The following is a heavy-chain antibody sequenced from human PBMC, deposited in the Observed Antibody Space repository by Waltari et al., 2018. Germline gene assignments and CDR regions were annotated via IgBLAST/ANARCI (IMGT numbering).Heavy chain of an antibody. J-gene: IGHJ4*02. V-gene: IGHV3-30*04. CDR1: GFTFGNFA. CDR3: VRDHGGSTGFPY. Sequence: QVQVVESGGGVVQPGRSLRLSCAASGFTFGNFAMHWVRQAPGRGLEWVAVMSFDGSHKYYVDSVKGRFTISRDNSKNTLYLQMNSLRTEDTAMYYCVRDHGGSTGFPYWGQGTLVTVSS. CDR2: MSFDGSHK. D-gene: IGHD2-8*02.